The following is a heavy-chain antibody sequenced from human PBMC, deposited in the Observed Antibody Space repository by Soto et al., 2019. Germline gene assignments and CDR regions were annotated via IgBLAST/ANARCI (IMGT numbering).Heavy chain of an antibody. D-gene: IGHD3-16*01. V-gene: IGHV4-59*01. Sequence: QVQLQESGPGLVKPSETLSLTCTVSGGSISSYYWSWIRQPPGKGLEWIGYIYYSGSTNYNPSLKSRVTISVDTSKNQFSLKLSSVTAADTAVYYCARAWGLYFDYCGQGTLVTVSS. CDR2: IYYSGST. J-gene: IGHJ4*02. CDR1: GGSISSYY. CDR3: ARAWGLYFDY.